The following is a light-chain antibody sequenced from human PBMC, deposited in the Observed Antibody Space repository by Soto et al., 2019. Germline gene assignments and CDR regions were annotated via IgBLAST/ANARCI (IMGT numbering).Light chain of an antibody. CDR3: QQSYSTHT. Sequence: DIQMTQSPSSLSASVGDRVTITCRASQSISSYLNWYQQKPGKAPKLLIYAASSLQSGVPSRFSGSGSGTDFNLTISSLQPEDVATYYCQQSYSTHTFGQGTKLEIK. J-gene: IGKJ2*01. CDR1: QSISSY. V-gene: IGKV1-39*01. CDR2: AAS.